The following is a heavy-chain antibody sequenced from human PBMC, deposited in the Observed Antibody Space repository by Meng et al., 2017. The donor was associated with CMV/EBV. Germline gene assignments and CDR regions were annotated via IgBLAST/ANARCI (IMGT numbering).Heavy chain of an antibody. Sequence: GGSLRLSCAASGFTFSSYEMNWVRQAPGKGLEWVSYISSSGSTIYSAASVKGRFTISRDNAKNSLYLQMNSLRAEDTAVYYCARGGLYSRSSGDYYYGMDVWGQGTTVTVSS. V-gene: IGHV3-48*03. J-gene: IGHJ6*02. CDR1: GFTFSSYE. CDR3: ARGGLYSRSSGDYYYGMDV. CDR2: ISSSGSTI. D-gene: IGHD6-6*01.